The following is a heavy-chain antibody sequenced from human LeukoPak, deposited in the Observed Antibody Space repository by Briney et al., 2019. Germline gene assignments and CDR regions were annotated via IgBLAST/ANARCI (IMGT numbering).Heavy chain of an antibody. Sequence: GGSLRLSCAASGFTFSNYWMHWVRQAPGKGLEWVSYISSSGSTIYYADSVKGRFTISRDNAKNSLYLQMNSLRAEDTALYYCAKDLYSGYDVAFDYWGQGTLVTVSS. J-gene: IGHJ4*02. CDR1: GFTFSNYW. V-gene: IGHV3-11*01. CDR2: ISSSGSTI. CDR3: AKDLYSGYDVAFDY. D-gene: IGHD5-12*01.